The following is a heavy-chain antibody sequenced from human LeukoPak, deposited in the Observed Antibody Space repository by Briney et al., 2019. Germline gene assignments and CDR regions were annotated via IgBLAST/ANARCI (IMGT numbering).Heavy chain of an antibody. J-gene: IGHJ4*02. Sequence: SETLSLTCTVSGGSLSSYYWSWIRQPPGKGLEWIGSIYYSGSTYYNPSLKSRVTISVDTSKNQFSLKLSSVTAADTAVYYCARERPGYYDILTGYFGDWGQGTLVTVSS. CDR3: ARERPGYYDILTGYFGD. V-gene: IGHV4-59*12. CDR2: IYYSGST. CDR1: GGSLSSYY. D-gene: IGHD3-9*01.